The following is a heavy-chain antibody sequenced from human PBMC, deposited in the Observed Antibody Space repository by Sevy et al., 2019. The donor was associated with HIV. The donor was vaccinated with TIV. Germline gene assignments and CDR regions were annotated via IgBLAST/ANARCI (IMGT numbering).Heavy chain of an antibody. Sequence: SETLSLTCTVSGGPISSSTYYWGRIRQPPGKGLEWIASIYYSGSTYYNVSLESRVTISVDMSENQFSLRLSSVTAADTAVYYCARHGGIAVATLDYWGQGTLVTVSS. CDR3: ARHGGIAVATLDY. CDR2: IYYSGST. V-gene: IGHV4-39*01. J-gene: IGHJ4*02. D-gene: IGHD6-19*01. CDR1: GGPISSSTYY.